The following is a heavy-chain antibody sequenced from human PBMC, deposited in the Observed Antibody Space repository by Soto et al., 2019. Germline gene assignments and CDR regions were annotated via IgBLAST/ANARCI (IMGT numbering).Heavy chain of an antibody. CDR1: GGSISSGGYY. CDR3: ARAPRLRCSGGSCYAGISYVDY. CDR2: IYYSGST. J-gene: IGHJ4*02. Sequence: SETLSLTCTVSGGSISSGGYYWSWIRQHPGKGLEWIGYIYYSGSTYYNPSLKSRVTISVDTSKNQFSLKLSSVTAADTAVYYCARAPRLRCSGGSCYAGISYVDYWGQGTLVTVSS. D-gene: IGHD2-15*01. V-gene: IGHV4-31*03.